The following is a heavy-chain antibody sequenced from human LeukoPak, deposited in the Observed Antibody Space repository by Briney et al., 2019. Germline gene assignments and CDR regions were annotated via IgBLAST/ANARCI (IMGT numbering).Heavy chain of an antibody. J-gene: IGHJ4*02. CDR1: GFTFSNTW. D-gene: IGHD3-10*01. CDR3: ATLTVRGVINI. V-gene: IGHV3-15*01. Sequence: GRSLRLSSAASGFTFSNTWMNWVRQAPGKGLEWVGRIQSKTDGGTTEYAAPVKGRFTISRDDSKTTLYLQMNSLKTEDTAVYYCATLTVRGVINIWGQGTLVTVSS. CDR2: IQSKTDGGTT.